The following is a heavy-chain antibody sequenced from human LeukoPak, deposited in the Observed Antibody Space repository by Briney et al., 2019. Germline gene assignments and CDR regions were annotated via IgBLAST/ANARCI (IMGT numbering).Heavy chain of an antibody. CDR1: GYTFTSYG. D-gene: IGHD1-26*01. CDR2: ISAYNGNT. Sequence: ASVKVSCKASGYTFTSYGISWVRQAPGQGLEWMGWISAYNGNTNYAQKLQGRVTMTTDTSTSTAYMELSSLRSEDTAVYYCARDPSLSGSYYDAFDIWGQGTMVTVSS. J-gene: IGHJ3*02. V-gene: IGHV1-18*01. CDR3: ARDPSLSGSYYDAFDI.